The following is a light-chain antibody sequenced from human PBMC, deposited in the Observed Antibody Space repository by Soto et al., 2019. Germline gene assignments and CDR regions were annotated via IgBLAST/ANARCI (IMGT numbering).Light chain of an antibody. CDR3: QQRSNWPPWT. CDR2: DAS. CDR1: QSVNSY. J-gene: IGKJ1*01. Sequence: EIELTHSPATLSLSPWEIATLSCRASQSVNSYLAWYQQKPGQAPRLLIYDASSRATGIPARFSGSGSGTDFTLTISRLEPEDFAVYYCQQRSNWPPWTFGQGTKVDIK. V-gene: IGKV3-11*01.